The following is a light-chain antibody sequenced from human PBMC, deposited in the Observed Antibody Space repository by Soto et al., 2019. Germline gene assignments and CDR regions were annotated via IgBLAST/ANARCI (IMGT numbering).Light chain of an antibody. CDR3: QQRSNWPST. V-gene: IGKV3-11*01. CDR2: EAS. CDR1: QSVSSN. J-gene: IGKJ4*01. Sequence: EIVMTQSPATLSVSPGERATLSCRASQSVSSNLAWYQQKPGRAPRLLIYEASNRATGIPARFGGSGSGTDLTITISSLEPEDFEVYYCQQRSNWPSTFGGGTKVDIK.